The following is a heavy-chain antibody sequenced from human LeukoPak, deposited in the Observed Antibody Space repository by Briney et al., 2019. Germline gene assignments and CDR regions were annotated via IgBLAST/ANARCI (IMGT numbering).Heavy chain of an antibody. CDR1: GFTFSSYG. J-gene: IGHJ4*02. CDR3: AKPYYYGSRSYMDY. V-gene: IGHV3-30*18. Sequence: PGRSLRLSCAASGFTFSSYGMHWVRQAPGKGLEWVAVISYDGSTTYYADSVKGRFTISRDNSKNMLYLQMNSLRAEDTAVYYCAKPYYYGSRSYMDYWGQGTLVTVSS. CDR2: ISYDGSTT. D-gene: IGHD3-10*01.